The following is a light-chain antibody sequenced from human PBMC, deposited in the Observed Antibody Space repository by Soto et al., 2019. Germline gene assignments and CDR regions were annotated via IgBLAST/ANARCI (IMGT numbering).Light chain of an antibody. Sequence: DIVLTQTPLSSLVTLGQPASISCRSSQSLVHSDGNTYLNWLQQRPGQPPRLLIYEVSNRFSGVPDRFSGSGAGTDFTLEISRVEAEDVGVYYCMQTTQFPLTFGGGTKVEIK. J-gene: IGKJ4*01. CDR2: EVS. V-gene: IGKV2-24*01. CDR3: MQTTQFPLT. CDR1: QSLVHSDGNTY.